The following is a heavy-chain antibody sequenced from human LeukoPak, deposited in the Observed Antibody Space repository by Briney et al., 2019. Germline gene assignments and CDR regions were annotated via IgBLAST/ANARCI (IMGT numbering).Heavy chain of an antibody. V-gene: IGHV1-69*13. CDR2: IIPIFGTA. Sequence: SVKVSCKASGYTFTSYGISWVRQAPGQGLEWMGGIIPIFGTANYAQKFQGRVTITADESTSTAYMELSSLRSEDTAVYYCARGSCSGGSCRDYWGQGTLVTVSS. CDR1: GYTFTSYG. CDR3: ARGSCSGGSCRDY. D-gene: IGHD2-15*01. J-gene: IGHJ4*02.